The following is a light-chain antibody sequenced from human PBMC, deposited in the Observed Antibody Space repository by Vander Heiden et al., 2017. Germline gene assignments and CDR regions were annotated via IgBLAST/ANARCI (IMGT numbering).Light chain of an antibody. Sequence: EIVLTQSPGTLSLSPGERATLSCRASQSVGSSYLAWYQQTPGQAPRLLIYGASSRATGIPDKFSGSGSGTDFTLTISRLEPEDFAVYYCQQYCSSPPTFGQGTKVEIK. J-gene: IGKJ1*01. CDR1: QSVGSSY. V-gene: IGKV3-20*01. CDR2: GAS. CDR3: QQYCSSPPT.